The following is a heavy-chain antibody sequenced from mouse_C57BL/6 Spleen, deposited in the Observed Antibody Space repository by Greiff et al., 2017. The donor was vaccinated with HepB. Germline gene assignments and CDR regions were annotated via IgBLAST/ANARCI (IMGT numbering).Heavy chain of an antibody. D-gene: IGHD3-3*01. J-gene: IGHJ2*01. CDR2: IYPRSGNT. CDR1: GYTFTSYG. Sequence: QVQLKESGAELARPGASVKLSCKASGYTFTSYGISWVKQRTGQGLEWIGEIYPRSGNTYYNEKFKGKATLTADKSSSTAYMELRSLTSEDSAVYFCARPGGPWGQGTTLTVSS. CDR3: ARPGGP. V-gene: IGHV1-81*01.